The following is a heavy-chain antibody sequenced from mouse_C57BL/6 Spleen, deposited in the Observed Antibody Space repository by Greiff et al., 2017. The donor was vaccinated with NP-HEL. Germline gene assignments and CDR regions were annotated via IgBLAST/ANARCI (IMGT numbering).Heavy chain of an antibody. J-gene: IGHJ1*03. Sequence: EVKLVESGGGLVQPGGSLKLSCAASGFTFSDYGMAWVRQAPRKGPEWVAFISNLAYSIYYADTVTGRFTISRENAKNTLYLEMSSLRSEDTAMYYCSRRVDGYYRDVWGTGTTVTVSS. D-gene: IGHD2-3*01. V-gene: IGHV5-15*04. CDR3: SRRVDGYYRDV. CDR2: ISNLAYSI. CDR1: GFTFSDYG.